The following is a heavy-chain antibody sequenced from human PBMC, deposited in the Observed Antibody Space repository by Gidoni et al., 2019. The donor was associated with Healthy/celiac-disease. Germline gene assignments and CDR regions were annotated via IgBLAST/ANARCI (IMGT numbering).Heavy chain of an antibody. V-gene: IGHV3-23*01. Sequence: AASGFSVSSYAMSWVRQAPGKGLEWVSAISGSGGSTYYADSVKGRFTISRDNSKNTLYLQMNSLRAEDTAVYYCAKARGYYDILTGYYEFDYWGQGTLVTVSS. CDR2: ISGSGGST. J-gene: IGHJ4*02. CDR3: AKARGYYDILTGYYEFDY. CDR1: GFSVSSYA. D-gene: IGHD3-9*01.